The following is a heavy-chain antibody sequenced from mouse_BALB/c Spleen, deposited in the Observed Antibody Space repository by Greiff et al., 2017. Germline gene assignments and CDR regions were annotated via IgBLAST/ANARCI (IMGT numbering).Heavy chain of an antibody. CDR3: AKVYYGSTYWYFDV. CDR2: IDPSDSET. V-gene: IGHV1-74*01. D-gene: IGHD1-1*01. J-gene: IGHJ1*01. CDR1: GYSFTSYW. Sequence: QVQLQQSGPQLVRPGASVKISCKASGYSFTSYWMHWVKQRPGQGLEWIGMIDPSDSETRLNQKFKDKATLTVDKSSSTAYMQLSSPTSEDSAVYYCAKVYYGSTYWYFDVWGAGTTVTVSS.